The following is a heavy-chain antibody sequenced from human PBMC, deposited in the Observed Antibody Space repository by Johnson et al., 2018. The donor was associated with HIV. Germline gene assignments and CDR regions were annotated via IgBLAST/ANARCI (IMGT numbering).Heavy chain of an antibody. D-gene: IGHD3-22*01. CDR1: GFTFHDYG. CDR2: INWNGGNT. Sequence: VQLVESGGGVVRPGGSLRLSCAASGFTFHDYGMSWVRQVPGKGLEWVSGINWNGGNTGYADSVKDLFIISRDNAKNSLYLQMNSLRAEDTALYYCARDTDYYDNSGHYFVDAFDIWGQGTMVTVSS. CDR3: ARDTDYYDNSGHYFVDAFDI. V-gene: IGHV3-20*04. J-gene: IGHJ3*02.